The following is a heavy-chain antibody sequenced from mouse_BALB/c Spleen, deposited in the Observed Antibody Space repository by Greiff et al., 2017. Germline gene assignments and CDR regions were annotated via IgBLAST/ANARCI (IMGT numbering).Heavy chain of an antibody. CDR3: ARWATVGAMDY. CDR1: GYTFTSYW. D-gene: IGHD1-1*01. J-gene: IGHJ4*01. V-gene: IGHV1-87*01. Sequence: QVQLRQSGAELARPGASVKLSCKASGYTFTSYWMQWVKQRPGQGLEWIGAIYPGDGDTRYTQKFKGKATLTADKSSSTAYMQLSSLASEDSAVYYCARWATVGAMDYWGQGTSVTVSS. CDR2: IYPGDGDT.